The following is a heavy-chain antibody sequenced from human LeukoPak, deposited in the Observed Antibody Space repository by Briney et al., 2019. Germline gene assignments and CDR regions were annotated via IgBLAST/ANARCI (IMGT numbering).Heavy chain of an antibody. CDR3: VKAASGGWYDTNFDY. D-gene: IGHD6-19*01. CDR1: GFTFSIHA. Sequence: GGSLRLSCAASGFTFSIHAMNWVRQAPGKGLEWVSVITGNSVNTFYADSVKGRFTISRDNSKNTLYMYMNSLRAEDAAVYYCVKAASGGWYDTNFDYWGQGALVTVSS. V-gene: IGHV3-23*01. CDR2: ITGNSVNT. J-gene: IGHJ4*02.